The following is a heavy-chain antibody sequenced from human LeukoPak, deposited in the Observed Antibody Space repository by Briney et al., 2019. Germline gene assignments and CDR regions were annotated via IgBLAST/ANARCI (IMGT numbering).Heavy chain of an antibody. J-gene: IGHJ5*02. V-gene: IGHV4-61*01. CDR1: GGSVSSGSYY. CDR2: IYYTGST. D-gene: IGHD2-2*01. Sequence: SETLSLTCTVSGGSVSSGSYYWSWIRQPPGKGLEWIGYIYYTGSTNYNPSLKSRVTMSVDTSKNQFSLKLSSVTAADTAVYYCARDKESSSWFDPWGQGTLVTVSS. CDR3: ARDKESSSWFDP.